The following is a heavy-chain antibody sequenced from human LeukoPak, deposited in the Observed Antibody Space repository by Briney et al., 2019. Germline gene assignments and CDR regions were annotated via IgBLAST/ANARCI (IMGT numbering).Heavy chain of an antibody. V-gene: IGHV1-2*02. J-gene: IGHJ4*02. D-gene: IGHD6-13*01. CDR1: GYTFTGYY. CDR2: IHPNSGDT. Sequence: GASVKVSCKASGYTFTGYYLHWVRQAPGQGLEWMGWIHPNSGDTNYAQKFQDRVTMTRDTSINTAYMELSSLRSDDTAIFYCARDGQQQPFDYWGQGTLVTVSS. CDR3: ARDGQQQPFDY.